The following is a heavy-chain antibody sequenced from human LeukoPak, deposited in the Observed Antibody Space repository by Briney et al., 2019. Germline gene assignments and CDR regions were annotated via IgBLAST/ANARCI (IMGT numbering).Heavy chain of an antibody. D-gene: IGHD6-6*01. Sequence: SETLSLTCTVSGGSISSYYWSWIRQPAGKGLEWIGRIYTSGSTNYNPSLNSRVTMSVDTSKNQFSLKLSSVTAADTAVYYCARTSLYSSSPSFDYWGQGTLVTVSS. CDR2: IYTSGST. CDR1: GGSISSYY. CDR3: ARTSLYSSSPSFDY. V-gene: IGHV4-4*07. J-gene: IGHJ4*02.